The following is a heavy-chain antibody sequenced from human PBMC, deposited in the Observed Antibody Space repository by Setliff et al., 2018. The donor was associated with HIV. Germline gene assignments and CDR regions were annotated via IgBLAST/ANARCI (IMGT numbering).Heavy chain of an antibody. Sequence: PSETLSLTCTVSGGSISNYYWSWIRQLAGKELEWIGRIYSSGSTSYNPSLKSRVTMSVDTSKNQFSLKLSSVTAADTAVYYCARPSAGGGYNYWYFDLWGRGTLVTVSS. CDR3: ARPSAGGGYNYWYFDL. CDR1: GGSISNYY. V-gene: IGHV4-4*07. CDR2: IYSSGST. D-gene: IGHD5-12*01. J-gene: IGHJ2*01.